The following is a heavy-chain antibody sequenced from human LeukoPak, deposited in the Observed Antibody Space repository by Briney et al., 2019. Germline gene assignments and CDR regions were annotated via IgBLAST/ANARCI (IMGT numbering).Heavy chain of an antibody. D-gene: IGHD1-1*01. CDR2: IRYDGSNK. V-gene: IGHV3-30*02. J-gene: IGHJ5*02. CDR3: AKDAGDNWNDGWVNWFDP. CDR1: GFTFSSYG. Sequence: SGGSLRLSCAASGFTFSSYGMHWVRQAPGKGLEWVAFIRYDGSNKYYADSVKGRFTISRDNSKNTLYLQMNSLRAEDTAVYYCAKDAGDNWNDGWVNWFDPWGQGTLVTVSS.